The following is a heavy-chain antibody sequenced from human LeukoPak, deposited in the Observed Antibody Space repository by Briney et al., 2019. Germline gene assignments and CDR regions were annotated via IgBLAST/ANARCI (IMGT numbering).Heavy chain of an antibody. CDR2: ISGSGGST. Sequence: GGSLRLSCAASGFTFSSYAMSWVRQAPGKGLEWVSAISGSGGSTYYADSVKGRFTISRDNSKNTLYLQMNSLRAEDTAVYYCANTPTIRITMIVVVPVGIWGQGTMVTVSS. CDR3: ANTPTIRITMIVVVPVGI. D-gene: IGHD3-22*01. J-gene: IGHJ3*02. CDR1: GFTFSSYA. V-gene: IGHV3-23*01.